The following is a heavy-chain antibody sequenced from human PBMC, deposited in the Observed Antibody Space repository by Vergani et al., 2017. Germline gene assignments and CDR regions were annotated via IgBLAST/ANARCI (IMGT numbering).Heavy chain of an antibody. Sequence: QVQLQESGPGLVKPSETLSLTCTVSGGSISSYYWSWIRQPAGKGLEWIGRIYTSGSTNYNPSLKSRVTISVDTSKNQFSLKLSSVTAADTAVYYCARGSNDYVWGTYRNGMDVWGQGTTVTVSS. CDR1: GGSISSYY. CDR3: ARGSNDYVWGTYRNGMDV. CDR2: IYTSGST. V-gene: IGHV4-4*07. D-gene: IGHD3-16*01. J-gene: IGHJ6*02.